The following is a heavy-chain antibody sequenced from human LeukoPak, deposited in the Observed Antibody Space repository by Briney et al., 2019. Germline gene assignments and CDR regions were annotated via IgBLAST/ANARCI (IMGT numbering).Heavy chain of an antibody. Sequence: SETLSLTCTASGGSISSYYWSWIRQPAGKGLEWIGRIYTSGSTNYNPSLKSRVTMSVDTSKNQFSLKLSSVTAADTAVYYCARDLGENYYDSSGYFDYWGQGTLVTVSS. V-gene: IGHV4-4*07. CDR1: GGSISSYY. D-gene: IGHD3-22*01. CDR2: IYTSGST. J-gene: IGHJ4*02. CDR3: ARDLGENYYDSSGYFDY.